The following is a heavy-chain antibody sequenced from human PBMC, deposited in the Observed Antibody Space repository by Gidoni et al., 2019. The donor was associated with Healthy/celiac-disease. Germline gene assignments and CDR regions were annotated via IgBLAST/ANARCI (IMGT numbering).Heavy chain of an antibody. CDR3: ARDDRYSYGYGPRGTFDI. J-gene: IGHJ3*02. D-gene: IGHD5-18*01. CDR2: ISAYNGNT. V-gene: IGHV1-18*01. CDR1: CYTFTSYG. Sequence: QVQLVQSGAEVKKPGASVTVSCKASCYTFTSYGISLVRQAPGQGLEWMGWISAYNGNTNYAQKLQGRVTMTTDTSTSTAYMELRSLRSDDTAVYDCARDDRYSYGYGPRGTFDIWGQGTMVTVSS.